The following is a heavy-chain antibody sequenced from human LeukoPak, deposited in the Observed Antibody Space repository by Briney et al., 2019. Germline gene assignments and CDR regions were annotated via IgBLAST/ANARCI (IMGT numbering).Heavy chain of an antibody. V-gene: IGHV3-23*01. CDR3: AKAAAAAGNYYYGMDV. CDR2: ISGSDGST. D-gene: IGHD6-13*01. Sequence: GGSLRLSCAASGFTFSSYAMSWVRQAPGKGLEWVSAISGSDGSTYYADSVKGRFTISRDNSKNTLYLQMNSLRAEDTAVYYCAKAAAAAGNYYYGMDVWGQGTTVTVSS. J-gene: IGHJ6*02. CDR1: GFTFSSYA.